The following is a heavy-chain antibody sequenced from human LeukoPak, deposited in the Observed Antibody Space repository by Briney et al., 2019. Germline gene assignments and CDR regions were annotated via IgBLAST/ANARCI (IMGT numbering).Heavy chain of an antibody. D-gene: IGHD2-15*01. V-gene: IGHV3-23*01. J-gene: IGHJ5*02. CDR2: ISNNGGYT. Sequence: GGSLRLSCAASGFTFSSSAMSWVRQAPGKGLEWVSAISNNGGYTYYADSVKGRFTISRDNAKNSLYLQMNSLRDEDAAVYYCARDRYCSGGSCYSGLDPWGQGTLVTVSS. CDR3: ARDRYCSGGSCYSGLDP. CDR1: GFTFSSSA.